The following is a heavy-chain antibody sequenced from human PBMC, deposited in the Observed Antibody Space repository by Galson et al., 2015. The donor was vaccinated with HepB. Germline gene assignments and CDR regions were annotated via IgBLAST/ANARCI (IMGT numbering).Heavy chain of an antibody. CDR2: IIPIFGTA. D-gene: IGHD3-10*01. J-gene: IGHJ4*02. CDR3: ARDRDPYGSGSYYN. Sequence: SVKVSCKASGYTFTSYGISWVRQAPGQGLEWMGGIIPIFGTANYAQKFQGRVTITADESTSTAYMELSSLRSEDTAVYYCARDRDPYGSGSYYNWGQGTLVTVSS. V-gene: IGHV1-69*13. CDR1: GYTFTSYG.